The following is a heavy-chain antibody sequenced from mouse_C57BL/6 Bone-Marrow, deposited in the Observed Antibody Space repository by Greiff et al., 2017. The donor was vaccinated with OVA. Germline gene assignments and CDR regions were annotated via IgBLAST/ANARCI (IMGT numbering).Heavy chain of an antibody. CDR2: ISYSGST. CDR1: GYSITSDY. D-gene: IGHD1-1*01. CDR3: ASYTTVDWYFDV. J-gene: IGHJ1*03. V-gene: IGHV3-8*01. Sequence: EVKLMESGPGLAKPSQSLSLTCSVTGYSITSDYWNWIRKFPGNKLEYMGYISYSGSTYYNPSLKSRISITRDTSKNQSYLQLNSVTTEDTATEYGASYTTVDWYFDVWGTGTTVTVTS.